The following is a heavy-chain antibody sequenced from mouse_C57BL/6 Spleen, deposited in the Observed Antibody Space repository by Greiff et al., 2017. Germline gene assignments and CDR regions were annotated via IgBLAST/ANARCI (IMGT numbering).Heavy chain of an antibody. V-gene: IGHV1-12*01. CDR1: GYTFTSYN. CDR2: IYPGNGDT. CDR3: VRRGDDYDEEGFDY. D-gene: IGHD2-4*01. J-gene: IGHJ2*01. Sequence: QVQLQQSGAELVRPGASVKMSCKASGYTFTSYNMHWVKQTPRQGLEWIGAIYPGNGDTAYNQKFKGKATLTVDKSSSTAYMQLSSLTSEDSAVYVCVRRGDDYDEEGFDYWGQGTTLTVSS.